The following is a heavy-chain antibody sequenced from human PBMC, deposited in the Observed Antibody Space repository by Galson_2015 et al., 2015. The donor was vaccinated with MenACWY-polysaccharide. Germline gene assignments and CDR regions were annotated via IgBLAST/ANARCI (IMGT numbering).Heavy chain of an antibody. V-gene: IGHV4-38-2*01. CDR2: IFHSGTT. D-gene: IGHD1-26*01. CDR1: DYSIRSGYF. Sequence: ETLSLTCAVSDYSIRSGYFWGWIRQPPGKGLEWIASIFHSGTTYYNPSLKSRVTISVDTSKNQFSLKLSSVTAADTAVHYCARVEKYSGSFYILYWGQGTLVTVSS. J-gene: IGHJ4*02. CDR3: ARVEKYSGSFYILY.